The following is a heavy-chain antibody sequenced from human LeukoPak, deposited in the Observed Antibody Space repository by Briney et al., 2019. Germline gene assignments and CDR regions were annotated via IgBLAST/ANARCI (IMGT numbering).Heavy chain of an antibody. CDR1: GYTFTGYY. V-gene: IGHV1-2*02. CDR3: ARGKYSSFPNWFDP. D-gene: IGHD6-19*01. J-gene: IGHJ5*02. CDR2: INPNSGGT. Sequence: ASVKVSCKASGYTFTGYYMHWVRQAPGQGLEWMGWINPNSGGTYYAQKFQGRVTMTSDTSISTAYMELSRLRSDNTAVYYCARGKYSSFPNWFDPWGQGTLVTVSS.